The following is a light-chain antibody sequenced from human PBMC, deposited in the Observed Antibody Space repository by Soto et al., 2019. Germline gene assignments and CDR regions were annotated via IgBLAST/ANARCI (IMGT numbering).Light chain of an antibody. Sequence: EIVLTQSPDTLSLSPGERATLSCRASQSVSSSFLAWYQQKPGQAPRLLIYGASSRAKGIPDRFSGSGSGTDFTLTISRLEPEDFAVYYCQQYGNSPPYTFGQGTKLEIK. J-gene: IGKJ2*01. CDR2: GAS. V-gene: IGKV3-20*01. CDR1: QSVSSSF. CDR3: QQYGNSPPYT.